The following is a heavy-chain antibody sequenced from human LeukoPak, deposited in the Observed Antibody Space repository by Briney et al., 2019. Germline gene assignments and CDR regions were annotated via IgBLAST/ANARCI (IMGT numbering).Heavy chain of an antibody. CDR2: MNPNSGNT. V-gene: IGHV1-8*01. CDR1: GYTFTSYD. J-gene: IGHJ5*02. D-gene: IGHD3-10*01. Sequence: ASVKVSCKASGYTFTSYDINWVRQATGQGLEWMGWMNPNSGNTGYAQKFQGRVTMTRNTSISTAYMELSSLRSEDTAVYYCAREGTITMVRGVIMTSWFDPWGQGTLVTVSS. CDR3: AREGTITMVRGVIMTSWFDP.